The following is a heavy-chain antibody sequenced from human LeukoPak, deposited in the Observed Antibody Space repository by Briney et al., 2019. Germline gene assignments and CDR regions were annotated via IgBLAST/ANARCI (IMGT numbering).Heavy chain of an antibody. CDR3: VRVYRPGGFDY. Sequence: ASVKVSCKASGGTFSSYAISWVRQAPGQGLEWMGGIIPIFGTANYAQKFQGRVTITADKSTNTAYMELSSLRSEDTAVYYCVRVYRPGGFDYWGQGTLVTVSS. V-gene: IGHV1-69*06. CDR2: IIPIFGTA. CDR1: GGTFSSYA. D-gene: IGHD1-26*01. J-gene: IGHJ4*02.